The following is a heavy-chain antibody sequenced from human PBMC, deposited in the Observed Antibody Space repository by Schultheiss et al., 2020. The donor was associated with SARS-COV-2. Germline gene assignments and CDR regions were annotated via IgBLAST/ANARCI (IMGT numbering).Heavy chain of an antibody. CDR2: IRSKAYGGTT. CDR1: GFTFSSYA. Sequence: GESLKISCAASGFTFSSYAMSWVRQAPGKGLEWVGFIRSKAYGGTTEYAASVKGRFTISRDDSKSIAYLQMNSLKTEDTAVYYCTSSTVTTSFVDYWGQGTLVTVSS. CDR3: TSSTVTTSFVDY. J-gene: IGHJ4*02. D-gene: IGHD4-11*01. V-gene: IGHV3-49*04.